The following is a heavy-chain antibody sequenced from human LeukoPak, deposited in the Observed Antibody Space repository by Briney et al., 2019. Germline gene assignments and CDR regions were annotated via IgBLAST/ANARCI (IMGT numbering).Heavy chain of an antibody. CDR3: TKSTHDY. CDR1: GFTFSGSW. Sequence: AGGSLRLSCAASGFTFSGSWMSWVRQAPGKGLEWVATIKGDGSGKFYVDSVKGRFAISRDDAKSSLFLQMDSLRSEDTAVYYCTKSTHDYWGQGTLVTVSS. CDR2: IKGDGSGK. V-gene: IGHV3-7*01. J-gene: IGHJ4*02.